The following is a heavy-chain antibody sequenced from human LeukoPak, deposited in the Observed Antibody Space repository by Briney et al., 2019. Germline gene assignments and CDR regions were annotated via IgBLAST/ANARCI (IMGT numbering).Heavy chain of an antibody. CDR1: GYTFTSYY. CDR3: ARDRYSISSLYDF. J-gene: IGHJ4*02. V-gene: IGHV1-46*01. D-gene: IGHD6-6*01. CDR2: INPSGGST. Sequence: ASVKISCKASGYTFTSYYIHWVRQAPGQGLEWMGIINPSGGSTTYAQKFQGRVTITRDTPTSTVYMVLSSLRSEYTAVYYCARDRYSISSLYDFWGQGTLVTVSS.